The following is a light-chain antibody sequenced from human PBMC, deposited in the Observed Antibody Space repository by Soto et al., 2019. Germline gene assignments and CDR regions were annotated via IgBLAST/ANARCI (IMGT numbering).Light chain of an antibody. CDR2: DND. Sequence: QSALTQPPSVSAAPGQKVTISCSGSTSDIGNNYVSWYQQLPGTAPKLLIYDNDNRPSGIPDRFSGSKSGTSATLGITGLQTGDEAVYYCGTWDSSLSVVVFGGGTKVTVL. V-gene: IGLV1-51*01. CDR1: TSDIGNNY. J-gene: IGLJ2*01. CDR3: GTWDSSLSVVV.